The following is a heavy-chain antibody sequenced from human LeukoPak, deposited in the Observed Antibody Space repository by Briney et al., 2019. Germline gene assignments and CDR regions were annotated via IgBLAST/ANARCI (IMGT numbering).Heavy chain of an antibody. CDR3: ARGGYSYGP. CDR1: GGSISSSSYY. D-gene: IGHD5-18*01. V-gene: IGHV4-39*07. CDR2: INHSGST. Sequence: PSETLSITCTVSGGSISSSSYYWGWIRQPPGKGLEWIGEINHSGSTNYNPSLKSRVTISVDTSKNQFSLKLSSVTAADTAVYYCARGGYSYGPWGQGTLVTVSS. J-gene: IGHJ5*02.